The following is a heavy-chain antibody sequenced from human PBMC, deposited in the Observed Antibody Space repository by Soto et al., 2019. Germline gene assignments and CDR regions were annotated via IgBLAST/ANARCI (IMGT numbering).Heavy chain of an antibody. CDR3: ARACRNGWLQHFVY. Sequence: GEYLKISCKGSGYSSANYWIGWVRQVPGKGLEWMGIIYPGDSDTRYSPSFQGHVTISADQPLSTASLQWSSLHASDTAICYCARACRNGWLQHFVYWGQGTSETGSA. V-gene: IGHV5-51*04. D-gene: IGHD3-22*01. CDR2: IYPGDSDT. CDR1: GYSSANYW. J-gene: IGHJ4*02.